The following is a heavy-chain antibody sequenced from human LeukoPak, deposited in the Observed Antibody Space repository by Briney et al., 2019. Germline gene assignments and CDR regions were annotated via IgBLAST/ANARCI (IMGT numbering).Heavy chain of an antibody. J-gene: IGHJ4*02. CDR2: ISYDGSNK. Sequence: GGSLRLSCAASGFTFSSYGMHWVRQAPGKGLEWVAVISYDGSNKYYADSVKGRFTISRDNSKNTLYLQMNSLRAEGTAVYYCAKDRNVDTAMVTDYWGQGTLVTVSS. CDR1: GFTFSSYG. D-gene: IGHD5-18*01. CDR3: AKDRNVDTAMVTDY. V-gene: IGHV3-30*18.